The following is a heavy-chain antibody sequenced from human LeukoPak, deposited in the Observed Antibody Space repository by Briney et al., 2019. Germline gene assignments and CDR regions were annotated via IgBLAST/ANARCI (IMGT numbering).Heavy chain of an antibody. V-gene: IGHV4-59*10. Sequence: SETLSLTCAVYGGSFSGYYWSWIRQPAGKGLEWIGRIYTSGSTNYNPSLKSRVTMSVDTSKNQFSLKLSSVTAADTAVYYCASDIVVVPAAISDRYFDYWGQGTLVTVSS. J-gene: IGHJ4*02. CDR1: GGSFSGYY. CDR2: IYTSGST. CDR3: ASDIVVVPAAISDRYFDY. D-gene: IGHD2-2*02.